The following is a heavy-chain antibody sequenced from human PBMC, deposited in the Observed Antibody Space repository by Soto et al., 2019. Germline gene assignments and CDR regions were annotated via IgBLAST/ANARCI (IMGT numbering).Heavy chain of an antibody. CDR2: ISSDGPST. CDR3: ARDYWAQVDH. J-gene: IGHJ4*02. Sequence: EVQLVESGGGLVQPGGSLRLSCVASGFTFSEYWMNWVRQAPGKGLVWVSRISSDGPSTDYADSVEGRFTISRDNARNTLYLQVNSLRAEDSAVYYCARDYWAQVDHWGQGTLVTVSS. CDR1: GFTFSEYW. D-gene: IGHD2-8*02. V-gene: IGHV3-74*01.